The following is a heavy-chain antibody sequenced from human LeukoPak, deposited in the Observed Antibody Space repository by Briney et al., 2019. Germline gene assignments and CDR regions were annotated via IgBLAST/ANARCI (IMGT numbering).Heavy chain of an antibody. CDR3: ARRQGSFDI. CDR2: INEDGSEK. V-gene: IGHV3-7*01. J-gene: IGHJ3*02. D-gene: IGHD2-15*01. CDR1: GFSFTDYW. Sequence: PGGSLRLSCAASGFSFTDYWMAWVRQTPGKGLEWVANINEDGSEKYYVDSVSGRFIISRDNAQNSLSLLMDSLRVEDTAVYYCARRQGSFDIWGQGAMVTVSS.